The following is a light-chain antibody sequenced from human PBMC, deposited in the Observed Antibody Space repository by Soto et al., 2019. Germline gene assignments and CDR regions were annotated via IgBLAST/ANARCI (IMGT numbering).Light chain of an antibody. CDR2: GAS. CDR3: QQYNSWPPRT. V-gene: IGKV3-15*01. J-gene: IGKJ5*01. CDR1: QSVSSN. Sequence: EIVMTQSPATLSVSPGERATLSCRASQSVSSNYAWYQQKPGQAPRLLIYGASTRATGIPARCSGSGSGTEFTLTISSRQSEDFAAYYCQQYNSWPPRTFGQGTRLEIK.